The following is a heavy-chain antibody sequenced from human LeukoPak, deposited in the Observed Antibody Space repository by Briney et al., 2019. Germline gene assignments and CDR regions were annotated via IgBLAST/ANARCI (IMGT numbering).Heavy chain of an antibody. CDR1: GYIFINNY. J-gene: IGHJ4*02. CDR3: ARDQEGFDY. V-gene: IGHV1-46*01. CDR2: IYPRDGSI. Sequence: ASVKVSCKASGYIFINNYIQWVRQAPGQGLEWVGMIYPRDGSISYAQNFQGRVTVTRDTSTSTVHMELSGLTSEDTAVYYCARDQEGFDYWGQGTLVTVSS.